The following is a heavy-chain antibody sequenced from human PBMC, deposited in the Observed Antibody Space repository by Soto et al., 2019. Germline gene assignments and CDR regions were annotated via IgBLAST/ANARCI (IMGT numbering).Heavy chain of an antibody. Sequence: SQTLSLTCAISGDSVSSYSAAWNWIRQSPSGGLEWPGRTYYRSRFFSDYAESVKSRIIISPDTSKNQFSLQLKSVTPEDTAVYYCVRDRYSSSGWFDPWGQGTPVTSPQ. J-gene: IGHJ5*02. V-gene: IGHV6-1*01. CDR2: TYYRSRFFS. CDR3: VRDRYSSSGWFDP. CDR1: GDSVSSYSAA. D-gene: IGHD3-10*01.